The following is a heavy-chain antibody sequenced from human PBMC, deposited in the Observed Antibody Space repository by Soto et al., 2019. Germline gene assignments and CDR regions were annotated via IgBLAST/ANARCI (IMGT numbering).Heavy chain of an antibody. D-gene: IGHD3-22*01. V-gene: IGHV3-49*04. CDR1: GFKFNTYG. J-gene: IGHJ5*02. Sequence: PGGSLRLSCEGSGFKFNTYGMHWVRQTPGKGLEWVAVIWYGGTTGYATSVKGRFIISRDDSMSSAYLQLNSLKVDDSAVYYCVRGSFGYYGPWGQGTLVTVSS. CDR2: IWYGGTT. CDR3: VRGSFGYYGP.